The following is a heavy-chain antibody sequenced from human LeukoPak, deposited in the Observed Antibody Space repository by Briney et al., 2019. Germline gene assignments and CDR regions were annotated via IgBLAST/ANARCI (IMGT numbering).Heavy chain of an antibody. V-gene: IGHV4-59*01. CDR1: GGSISSYY. Sequence: SETLSLTCTVSGGSISSYYWSWIRQPPGKGLEWIGYIYYSGSTNYNPSLKSRVTISVDTSKNQFSLKLSSVTAADTAVYYCARVGSGSGRNAFDIWGQGTMVTVSS. CDR2: IYYSGST. CDR3: ARVGSGSGRNAFDI. J-gene: IGHJ3*02. D-gene: IGHD3-10*01.